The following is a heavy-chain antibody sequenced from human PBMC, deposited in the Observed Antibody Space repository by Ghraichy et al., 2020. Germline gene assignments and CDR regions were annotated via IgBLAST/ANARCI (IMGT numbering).Heavy chain of an antibody. CDR3: AKDRQGDWSYGLDV. V-gene: IGHV3-9*01. CDR1: GFSFDDYA. Sequence: GGSLRLSCAASGFSFDDYAMHWVRQVPGKGLEWVSGLSWNSRSIGYADSVKGRFTISRDNAKNSLFLQMNSLRAEDTAFYYCAKDRQGDWSYGLDVWGQGTTVTVSS. D-gene: IGHD2-21*02. CDR2: LSWNSRSI. J-gene: IGHJ6*02.